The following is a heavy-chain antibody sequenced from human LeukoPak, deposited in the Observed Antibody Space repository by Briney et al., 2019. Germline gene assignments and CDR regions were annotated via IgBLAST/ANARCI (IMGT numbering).Heavy chain of an antibody. V-gene: IGHV3-23*01. CDR2: ISGSGGST. CDR3: AKDLLYCTSTSCYFGFDY. Sequence: GGSLRLSCAASGFTFSSYAMSWVRQAPGKGLEWVSAISGSGGSTYYADSVKGRFTISRDNSKNTLYLQMNSLRAEDTAVYYCAKDLLYCTSTSCYFGFDYWGQGTLVTVSS. J-gene: IGHJ4*02. CDR1: GFTFSSYA. D-gene: IGHD2-2*01.